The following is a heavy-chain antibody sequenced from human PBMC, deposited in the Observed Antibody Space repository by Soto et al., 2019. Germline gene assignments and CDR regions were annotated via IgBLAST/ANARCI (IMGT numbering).Heavy chain of an antibody. CDR3: DRHWIDP. Sequence: GGSLRLSCAASGPDVGYSFMIWVRQLPGGGLEWVSVIYVGDSAYYADSVKGRFTISRDKSTNTLYLQMGSLRESDTAVYYYDRHWIDPWGQGTLVTVSS. V-gene: IGHV3-53*01. CDR1: GPDVGYSF. CDR2: IYVGDSA. J-gene: IGHJ5*02.